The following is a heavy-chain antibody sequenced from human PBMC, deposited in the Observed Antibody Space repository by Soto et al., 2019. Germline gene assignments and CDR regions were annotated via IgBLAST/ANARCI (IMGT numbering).Heavy chain of an antibody. V-gene: IGHV3-9*01. Sequence: EVQLVESGGGLVQPGRSLRLSCAASGFTFDDYAMHWVRQAPGKGLEWVSGLSCNSGSICYADSVKGRCTISRDNAKNSVYLQLNSLRAEDTAVYYCAKSLSSGATDFDYWGQGTLGTVAS. D-gene: IGHD6-19*01. CDR1: GFTFDDYA. CDR2: LSCNSGSI. J-gene: IGHJ4*02. CDR3: AKSLSSGATDFDY.